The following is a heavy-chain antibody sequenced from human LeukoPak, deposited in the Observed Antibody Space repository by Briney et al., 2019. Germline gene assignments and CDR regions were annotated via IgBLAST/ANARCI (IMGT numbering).Heavy chain of an antibody. Sequence: QPGGSLRLSCAASGFTFSSAARTWVRQAPGKGLEWVSTITGSDDATYYADSVKGRFTISRDFSRNTVGLQMNSLRTEDTAIYYCAKGPQLYSGYHPDYWGQGTLVTVSS. V-gene: IGHV3-23*01. D-gene: IGHD5-12*01. J-gene: IGHJ4*02. CDR1: GFTFSSAA. CDR2: ITGSDDAT. CDR3: AKGPQLYSGYHPDY.